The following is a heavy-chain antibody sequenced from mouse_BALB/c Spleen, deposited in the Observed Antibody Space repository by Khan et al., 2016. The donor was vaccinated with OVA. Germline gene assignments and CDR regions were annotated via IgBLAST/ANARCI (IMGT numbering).Heavy chain of an antibody. CDR3: ARSGYGSLAY. CDR1: GYMFTSYW. V-gene: IGHV1-7*01. D-gene: IGHD1-1*01. CDR2: INPTSGYT. J-gene: IGHJ3*01. Sequence: QVRLQQSGAELAKPGASVKMSCKASGYMFTSYWMNWVKQRPGQGLEWIGYINPTSGYTDYNQKFKDRATLTADKSSSTAYMQLSSLTSEDSAVYYCARSGYGSLAYWGQGTLVTVSA.